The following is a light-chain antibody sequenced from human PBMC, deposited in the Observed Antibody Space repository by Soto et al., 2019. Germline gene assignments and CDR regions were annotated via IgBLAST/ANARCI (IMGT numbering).Light chain of an antibody. V-gene: IGKV3-20*01. CDR3: QQYGSSPGT. J-gene: IGKJ1*01. CDR1: QSVRDRY. CDR2: DTS. Sequence: EIVLTQSPGTLSLSPGERATLSCRASQSVRDRYLAWCQQKPGQAPSLLIYDTSTRATGVPDRFSGSGSGTDFALTISRVEPEDFAIYFCQQYGSSPGTFGQGTKVEI.